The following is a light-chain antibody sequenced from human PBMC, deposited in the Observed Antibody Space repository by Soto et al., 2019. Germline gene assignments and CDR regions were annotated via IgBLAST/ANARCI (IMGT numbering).Light chain of an antibody. J-gene: IGKJ4*01. CDR2: GAS. CDR3: QQDNNWPPLT. V-gene: IGKV3-15*01. CDR1: QSVGSN. Sequence: EIVMTQSPATLSVSPGERATLSCRASQSVGSNLAWYQQKPGRAPRLLMYGASIRATGIPARFSGSGSGTEFTRTIDSLQAEDWAVYYCQQDNNWPPLTFGGGTKVEIK.